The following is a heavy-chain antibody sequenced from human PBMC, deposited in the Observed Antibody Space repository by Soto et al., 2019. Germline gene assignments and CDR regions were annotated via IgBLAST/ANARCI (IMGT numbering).Heavy chain of an antibody. J-gene: IGHJ5*02. Sequence: TGGSLRLSCAGSVFTVGDSYMSWIRPAPGKGLEWLSYISPGSRYPAYADSVKGRFTISRDNAKRSLYLQMMSLTAEDTAIYYCVRGGGGGLFDPWGQGTMVTSPQ. CDR3: VRGGGGGLFDP. D-gene: IGHD2-15*01. CDR2: ISPGSRYP. CDR1: VFTVGDSY. V-gene: IGHV3-11*06.